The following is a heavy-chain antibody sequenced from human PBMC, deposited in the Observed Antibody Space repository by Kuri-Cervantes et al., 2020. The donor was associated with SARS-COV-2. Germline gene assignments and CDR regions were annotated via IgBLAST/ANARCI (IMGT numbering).Heavy chain of an antibody. CDR1: GYTLSFYG. CDR2: ISSYSGNT. J-gene: IGHJ4*01. D-gene: IGHD4-11*01. CDR3: AIHDDYSNFALDY. Sequence: ASVKVSCKASGYTLSFYGFSWVRQAPGQGLEWMGLISSYSGNTNYAQNLQGRVTMTTDTSTNTAYMELRSLRSDDTAVYYCAIHDDYSNFALDYWGHGTMVTVSS. V-gene: IGHV1-18*01.